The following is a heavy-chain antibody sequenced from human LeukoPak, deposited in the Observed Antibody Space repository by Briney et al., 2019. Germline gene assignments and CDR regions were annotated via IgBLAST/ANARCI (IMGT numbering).Heavy chain of an antibody. CDR3: ASRPGYSSG. CDR2: IYYSGST. CDR1: GGSISSAVYY. V-gene: IGHV4-30-4*01. J-gene: IGHJ4*02. Sequence: SETLSLTCTDSGGSISSAVYYWSWIRQPPGKGLEWIGYIYYSGSTYYTPSLRGRVTISVDTSKNQFSLKLSSVTAADTAVYYCASRPGYSSGWGQGTLVTVSS. D-gene: IGHD6-19*01.